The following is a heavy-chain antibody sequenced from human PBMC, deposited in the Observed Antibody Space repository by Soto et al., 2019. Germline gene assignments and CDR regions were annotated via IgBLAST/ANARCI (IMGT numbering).Heavy chain of an antibody. Sequence: SVKCHCKASAGTFSSCAISLVRQAPGQGLEWMGGIMPIVVTANYAQKFQGRVTITADESTSTAYMELSSMRSEDTAVYYCANGEDHYYYYGMDVWGQGTTVTVSS. D-gene: IGHD3-3*01. J-gene: IGHJ6*02. CDR1: AGTFSSCA. V-gene: IGHV1-69*01. CDR2: IMPIVVTA. CDR3: ANGEDHYYYYGMDV.